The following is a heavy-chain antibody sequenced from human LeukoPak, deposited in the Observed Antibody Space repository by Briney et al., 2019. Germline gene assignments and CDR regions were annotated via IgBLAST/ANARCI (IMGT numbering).Heavy chain of an antibody. CDR2: ISSNGGST. CDR3: ARESQGYCSSTSCYKGGPYYYYYMDV. J-gene: IGHJ6*03. D-gene: IGHD2-2*02. CDR1: GFTFSSYA. Sequence: GGSLRLSCAASGFTFSSYAMHWVRQAPGKGLEYVSAISSNGGSTYYANSVKGRFTISRDNSKNTLYLQMGSLRAEDMAVYYCARESQGYCSSTSCYKGGPYYYYYMDVWGKGTTVTVSS. V-gene: IGHV3-64*01.